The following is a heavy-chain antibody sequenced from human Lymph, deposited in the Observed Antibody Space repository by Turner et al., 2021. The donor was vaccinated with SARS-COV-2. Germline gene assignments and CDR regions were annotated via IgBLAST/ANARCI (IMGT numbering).Heavy chain of an antibody. D-gene: IGHD2-15*01. V-gene: IGHV3-43*02. CDR1: GFTFDDYA. Sequence: EVQLVESGGGVVQPGGSLRLSCAASGFTFDDYAMDWVRQAPGKGLEWVPLISGDCCGTYYADSGKGRFTISRDNSKNSLSLQMNSLRAEDTALYYCAKDPGYCSGGSCYSRTYFDFWGQGTLVTVSA. J-gene: IGHJ4*02. CDR2: ISGDCCGT. CDR3: AKDPGYCSGGSCYSRTYFDF.